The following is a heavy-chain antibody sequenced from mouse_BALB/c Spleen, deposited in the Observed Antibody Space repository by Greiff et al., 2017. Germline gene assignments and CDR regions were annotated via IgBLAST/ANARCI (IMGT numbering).Heavy chain of an antibody. CDR2: INPYNDGT. CDR3: ARWGRSYAMDY. Sequence: EVQLQQSGPELVKPGASVKMSCKASGYTFTSYVMHWVKQKPGQGLEWIGYINPYNDGTKYNEKFKGKATLTSDKSSSTAYMELSSLTSEDSAVYYCARWGRSYAMDYWGQGTSVTVSS. CDR1: GYTFTSYV. J-gene: IGHJ4*01. V-gene: IGHV1-14*01.